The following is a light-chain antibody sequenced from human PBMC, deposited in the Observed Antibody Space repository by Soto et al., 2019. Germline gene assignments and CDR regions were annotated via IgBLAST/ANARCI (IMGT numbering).Light chain of an antibody. CDR2: GGS. V-gene: IGKV1-39*01. Sequence: DIQMTQSPSSLSASVGDRVTITCRASQSIGSYLNWYQQKPGKAPNLLIHGGSILQSGVPPRFSGGGGGTDFTLTISSLQTEDFESYYCQQIYTITLTLGGGTKV. CDR1: QSIGSY. CDR3: QQIYTITLT. J-gene: IGKJ4*01.